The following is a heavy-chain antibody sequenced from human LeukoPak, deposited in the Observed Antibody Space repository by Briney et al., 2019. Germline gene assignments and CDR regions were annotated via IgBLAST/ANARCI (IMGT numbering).Heavy chain of an antibody. CDR1: GGSISSSSYY. CDR2: IYYSGST. J-gene: IGHJ4*02. Sequence: SETLSLTCTVSGGSISSSSYYWGWIRQPPGKGLEWIGSIYYSGSTYYNPSLKSQVTISVDTSKNQFSLKLSSVTAADTAVYYCARHNDGSSWYLGIDYWGQGTLVTVSS. D-gene: IGHD6-13*01. CDR3: ARHNDGSSWYLGIDY. V-gene: IGHV4-39*01.